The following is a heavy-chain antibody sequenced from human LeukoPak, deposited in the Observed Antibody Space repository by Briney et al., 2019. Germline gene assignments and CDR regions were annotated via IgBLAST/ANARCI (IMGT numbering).Heavy chain of an antibody. D-gene: IGHD3-16*02. CDR1: GFTVSSNY. Sequence: QAGGSLRLSYAASGFTVSSNYMSWVRQAPGKGLEWVSVIYSGCSTYYAASVKGRFTISRDNSKNPRYLQMNSLRGEDTAVYYCAKEGNDYVWGSYRNNWFDPWGQGTLVTVSS. CDR2: IYSGCST. J-gene: IGHJ5*02. V-gene: IGHV3-66*01. CDR3: AKEGNDYVWGSYRNNWFDP.